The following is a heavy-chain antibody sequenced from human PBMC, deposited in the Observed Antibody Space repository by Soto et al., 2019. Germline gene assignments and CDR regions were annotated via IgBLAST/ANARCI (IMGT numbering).Heavy chain of an antibody. Sequence: VAVIWYDGSNKYYADSVKGRFTISRDNSKNTLYLQMNSLRAEDTAVYYCARDYRYYDILTGYYHSFHFDYWGQGTLVTVSS. CDR3: ARDYRYYDILTGYYHSFHFDY. J-gene: IGHJ4*02. V-gene: IGHV3-33*01. CDR2: IWYDGSNK. D-gene: IGHD3-9*01.